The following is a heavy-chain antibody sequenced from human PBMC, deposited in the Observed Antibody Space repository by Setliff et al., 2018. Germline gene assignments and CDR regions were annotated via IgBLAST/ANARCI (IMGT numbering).Heavy chain of an antibody. V-gene: IGHV4-59*01. CDR2: VDHSGST. CDR1: GGFTSSFY. CDR3: ARDYQGGWFDP. D-gene: IGHD3-16*01. Sequence: SETLSLTCTISGGFTSSFYWSWIRQAPGKGLEWIGYVDHSGSTNFSPSLKSRGTISVDTSKTQVSLTLTSVTAADTAVYYCARDYQGGWFDPWGPGTLVTV. J-gene: IGHJ5*02.